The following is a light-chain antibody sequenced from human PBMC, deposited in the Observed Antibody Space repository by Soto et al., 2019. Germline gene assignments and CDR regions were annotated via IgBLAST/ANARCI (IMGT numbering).Light chain of an antibody. Sequence: QSALTQPASVSGSPGQSITISCTGTSSDVGAYDYVSWYQQDPGKAPKLIISDVSHRPSGVSIRFSGSKSGNTASLSISGLQVADEADFYCASYTSGSTAYVFGTGTKLTVL. V-gene: IGLV2-14*01. CDR2: DVS. J-gene: IGLJ1*01. CDR1: SSDVGAYDY. CDR3: ASYTSGSTAYV.